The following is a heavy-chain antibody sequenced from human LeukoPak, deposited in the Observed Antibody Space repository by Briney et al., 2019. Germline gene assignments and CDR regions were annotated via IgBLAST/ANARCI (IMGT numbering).Heavy chain of an antibody. V-gene: IGHV1-69*13. CDR2: IIPIFGTA. D-gene: IGHD3-10*01. CDR3: ACRVIPTYYYDSWSIEEDY. J-gene: IGHJ4*02. CDR1: GGTFNSYA. Sequence: SVKVSCKASGGTFNSYAISWVRQAPGQGLEWMGGIIPIFGTANYAQKFQGRVTITADESTSTAYMELSSLRSEDTAVYYCACRVIPTYYYDSWSIEEDYWGQGTLVSVSS.